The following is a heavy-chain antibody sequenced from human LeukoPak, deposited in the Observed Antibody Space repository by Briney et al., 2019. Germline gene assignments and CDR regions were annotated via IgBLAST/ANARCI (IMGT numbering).Heavy chain of an antibody. Sequence: PSETLSLTCAVYGGSFSGYYWSWIRQPPGKGLEWIGEINHSGSTNYNPSLKSRVTISVDTSKNQFSLKLSSVTAADTAVYCCAWGSYRYSRSDYWGQGTLVTVSS. D-gene: IGHD3-16*02. CDR2: INHSGST. J-gene: IGHJ4*02. V-gene: IGHV4-34*01. CDR1: GGSFSGYY. CDR3: AWGSYRYSRSDY.